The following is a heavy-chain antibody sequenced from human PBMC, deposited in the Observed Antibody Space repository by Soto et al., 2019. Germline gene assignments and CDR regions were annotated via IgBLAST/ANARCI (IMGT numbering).Heavy chain of an antibody. J-gene: IGHJ6*02. CDR2: MNPNSGNT. CDR3: ARGRTNGYNYYYYYGMDV. V-gene: IGHV1-8*01. Sequence: QVQLVQSGAEVKKPGASVKVSCKASGYTFTSYDINWVRQATGQGLEWMGWMNPNSGNTGYAQKFQGRVTMTRNTFIXTXFMELSSLRSEDTAVYYCARGRTNGYNYYYYYGMDVWGQGTTVTVSS. CDR1: GYTFTSYD. D-gene: IGHD5-12*01.